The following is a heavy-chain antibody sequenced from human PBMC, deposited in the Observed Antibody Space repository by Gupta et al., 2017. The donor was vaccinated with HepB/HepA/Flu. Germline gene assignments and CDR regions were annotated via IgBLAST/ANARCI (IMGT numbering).Heavy chain of an antibody. Sequence: QVQLQQSGPGLVKPSQTLSLTCAISGDSFSNNAAAWNWIRQSPSRGLEWLGRAYYRFKWTNDYAVSVKGRITVTPDTSKNQFSLQLNSVTPEDTAEYYCARGTHTAFDMWGQGTMVTVSS. J-gene: IGHJ3*02. CDR1: GDSFSNNAAA. V-gene: IGHV6-1*01. CDR3: ARGTHTAFDM. D-gene: IGHD3/OR15-3a*01. CDR2: AYYRFKWTN.